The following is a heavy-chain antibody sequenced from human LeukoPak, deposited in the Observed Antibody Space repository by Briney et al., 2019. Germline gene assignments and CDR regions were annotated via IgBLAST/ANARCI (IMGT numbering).Heavy chain of an antibody. D-gene: IGHD1-26*01. CDR2: ISYDGSNK. CDR3: ARPHVVGATVYYFDY. Sequence: PGRSLRLSCAASGFTFSSYGMHWVRQAPGKGLEWVAVISYDGSNKYYADSVKGRFTISRDNSKNTLYLQMNSLRAEDTAVYYCARPHVVGATVYYFDYWGQGTLVTVSS. CDR1: GFTFSSYG. J-gene: IGHJ4*02. V-gene: IGHV3-30*03.